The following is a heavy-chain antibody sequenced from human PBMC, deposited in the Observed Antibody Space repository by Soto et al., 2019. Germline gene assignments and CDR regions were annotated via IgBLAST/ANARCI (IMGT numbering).Heavy chain of an antibody. V-gene: IGHV3-11*06. CDR3: ARSSGRRHVFTFDYGLDV. Sequence: ESGGGLVEPGGSLRLSCAASGFSVGDNYMTWIRQAPGKGLAWLSYSSGSGGYTNYADSVKGRFTISRDNAKNSLFLQLDSLRAEDTAVYFWARSSGRRHVFTFDYGLDVWGQGTTVTVSS. J-gene: IGHJ6*02. D-gene: IGHD3-16*01. CDR2: SSGSGGYT. CDR1: GFSVGDNY.